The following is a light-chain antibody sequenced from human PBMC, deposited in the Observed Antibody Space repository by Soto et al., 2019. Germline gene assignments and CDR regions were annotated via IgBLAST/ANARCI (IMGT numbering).Light chain of an antibody. V-gene: IGKV1-8*01. CDR2: PAS. J-gene: IGKJ1*01. Sequence: AIRMTQSPASLSASTGDRVTITCRASQGISNYLAWYQQKPGKAPKVLIYPASSLQGGVASRFSGSESGTDFTLTISCLQSEDFETSYCQPYYTYPWTFGQGTKVEI. CDR1: QGISNY. CDR3: QPYYTYPWT.